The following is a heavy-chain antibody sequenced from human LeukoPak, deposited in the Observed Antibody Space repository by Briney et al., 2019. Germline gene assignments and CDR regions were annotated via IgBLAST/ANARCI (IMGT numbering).Heavy chain of an antibody. CDR3: ARDAPVGYYYYMDV. V-gene: IGHV1-18*01. D-gene: IGHD2-15*01. CDR2: ISGYNGNT. CDR1: GYTFTSYG. J-gene: IGHJ6*03. Sequence: ASVKVSCKASGYTFTSYGFSWVRQAPGQGLEWMGWISGYNGNTNYAQKFQGRVTMTTDTSTSTAYMELRRLRSDDTAVYYCARDAPVGYYYYMDVWGKGTTVTISS.